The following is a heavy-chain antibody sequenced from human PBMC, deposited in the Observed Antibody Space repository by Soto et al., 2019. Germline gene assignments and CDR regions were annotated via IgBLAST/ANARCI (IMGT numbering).Heavy chain of an antibody. D-gene: IGHD6-19*01. CDR3: VRVLKSIGWDNDVFDI. CDR2: ISYDGSNK. V-gene: IGHV3-30-3*01. CDR1: GFTFSSYA. Sequence: GGSLRLSCAASGFTFSSYAMHWVRQAPGKGLERVAIISYDGSNKYYADSVKGRFTISRDNSKNTLYLQMNNLRADDTAVYYCVRVLKSIGWDNDVFDIWGQGTMVTVSS. J-gene: IGHJ3*02.